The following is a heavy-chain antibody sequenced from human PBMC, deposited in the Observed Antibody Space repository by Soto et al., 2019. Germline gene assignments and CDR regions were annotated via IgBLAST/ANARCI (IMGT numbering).Heavy chain of an antibody. D-gene: IGHD3-10*01. CDR2: IYYSGST. CDR1: GGSISSYY. V-gene: IGHV4-59*01. J-gene: IGHJ6*02. CDR3: ARGGDLTAYYYYGMDV. Sequence: PSETLSLTCTVSGGSISSYYWIWIRQPPGKGLEWIGYIYYSGSTNYNPSLKSRVTISVDTSKNQFSLKLSSVTAADTAVYYCARGGDLTAYYYYGMDVWGQGTTVTVSS.